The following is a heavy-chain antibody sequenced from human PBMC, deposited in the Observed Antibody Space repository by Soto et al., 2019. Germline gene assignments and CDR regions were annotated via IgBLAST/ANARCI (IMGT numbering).Heavy chain of an antibody. V-gene: IGHV4-59*08. J-gene: IGHJ4*02. D-gene: IGHD3-16*01. CDR1: GGSISSDY. Sequence: QVQLQESGPGLVKPSETLSLTCTVSGGSISSDYWSWIRQPPGKGLEWIGYIYYSGSINYNPSLESRVAISVATSKNQFSLKLTSVTAADTAVYSCARHWDWGSLGYWGQGTLVTVSS. CDR3: ARHWDWGSLGY. CDR2: IYYSGSI.